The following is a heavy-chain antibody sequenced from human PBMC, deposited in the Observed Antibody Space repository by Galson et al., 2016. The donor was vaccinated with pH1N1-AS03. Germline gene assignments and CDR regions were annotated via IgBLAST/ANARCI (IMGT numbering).Heavy chain of an antibody. CDR2: IRQDGSEK. D-gene: IGHD1-7*01. CDR1: GFSFSASW. CDR3: ARESPLNYYLDP. Sequence: LRLSCAASGFSFSASWMSCVRQAPGKGLEWVANIRQDGSEKYYVDSVEGRFTISRDNAKNSLYLQMNSLRDEDRAVYYCARESPLNYYLDPWGRGTLVTVSS. J-gene: IGHJ2*01. V-gene: IGHV3-7*03.